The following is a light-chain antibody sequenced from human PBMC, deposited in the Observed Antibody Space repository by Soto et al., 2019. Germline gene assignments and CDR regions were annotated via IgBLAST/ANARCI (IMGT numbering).Light chain of an antibody. CDR2: DAS. CDR1: QTISGW. J-gene: IGKJ2*01. Sequence: DIRMTQSPSTLSASVGDRVTITCRASQTISGWLAWYQQRPGKAPRLLIYDASNLESGVPSRFSGSESGTEFTLAISNLQPDDSATYYCQQYKSMYTFGQWTKLEIK. CDR3: QQYKSMYT. V-gene: IGKV1-5*01.